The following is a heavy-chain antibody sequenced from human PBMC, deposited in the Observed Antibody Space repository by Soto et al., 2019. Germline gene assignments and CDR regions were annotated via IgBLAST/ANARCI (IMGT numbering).Heavy chain of an antibody. CDR2: IYYSGST. J-gene: IGHJ4*02. CDR3: ARAVGATNFDY. D-gene: IGHD1-26*01. Sequence: QVQLQESGPGLVKPSETLSLTCTVSGGSISSYYLSWIRQPPGKGLEWIGYIYYSGSTNYNPSLKSRVTISVDTSKNQFSLKLSSVTAADTAVYYCARAVGATNFDYWGQGTLVTVSS. CDR1: GGSISSYY. V-gene: IGHV4-59*01.